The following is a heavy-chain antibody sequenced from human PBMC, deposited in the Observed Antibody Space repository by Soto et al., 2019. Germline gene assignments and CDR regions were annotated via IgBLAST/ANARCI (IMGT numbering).Heavy chain of an antibody. CDR3: AKTVRPGIAVAGSLSTDY. Sequence: EVQLLESGGGLVQPGGSLRLSCAASGFTFSSYAMSWVRQAPGKGLEWVSAISGSGGSTYYADSVKGRFTISRDNSKNPLYLQMNSLRAEDTAVYYCAKTVRPGIAVAGSLSTDYWGQGTLVTVSS. J-gene: IGHJ4*02. D-gene: IGHD6-19*01. CDR1: GFTFSSYA. CDR2: ISGSGGST. V-gene: IGHV3-23*01.